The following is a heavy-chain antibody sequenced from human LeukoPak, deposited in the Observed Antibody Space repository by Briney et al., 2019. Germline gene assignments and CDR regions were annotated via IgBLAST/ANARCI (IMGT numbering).Heavy chain of an antibody. Sequence: GGSLRLSCAPSGFTFSRHGMHWVRQAPGKGLEWVAIISNDGSRKYYGHSVEGRFTISRDNSKNTLYLQMDSLRAEDTAVYYCARAPSSGWYDCYYYYGMDVWGQGTTVTVSS. D-gene: IGHD6-19*01. CDR3: ARAPSSGWYDCYYYYGMDV. J-gene: IGHJ6*02. CDR1: GFTFSRHG. CDR2: ISNDGSRK. V-gene: IGHV3-30*03.